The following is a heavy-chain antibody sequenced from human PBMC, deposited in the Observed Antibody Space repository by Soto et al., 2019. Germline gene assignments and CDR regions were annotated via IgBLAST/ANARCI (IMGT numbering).Heavy chain of an antibody. V-gene: IGHV3-53*02. CDR1: GFTVKTNY. D-gene: IGHD2-21*01. Sequence: EVQVVETGGGLIQPGGSLRLSCAASGFTVKTNYMSWVRQAPGRGLEWVSILYTSGSADFAYSVKGRFTISSDYSRNTLYLQMNSLRAEDTAVYYCVRDGGGEYPGMDVWGQGTTVTVSS. CDR3: VRDGGGEYPGMDV. CDR2: LYTSGSA. J-gene: IGHJ6*02.